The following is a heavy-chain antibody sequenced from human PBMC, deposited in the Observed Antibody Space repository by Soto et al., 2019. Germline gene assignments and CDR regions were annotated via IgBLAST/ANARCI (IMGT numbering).Heavy chain of an antibody. J-gene: IGHJ6*03. V-gene: IGHV4-34*01. Sequence: SETLSLTCGVYGGSLSGYYWRWMRQPPGEGLEWIGEINHSGSTNYNPSLKSRVTISVDTSKNQFSLKLSSVTAADTAVYYCARGRRDFWSGYYIDYYYYYMDVWVKGTTVT. CDR1: GGSLSGYY. D-gene: IGHD3-3*01. CDR2: INHSGST. CDR3: ARGRRDFWSGYYIDYYYYYMDV.